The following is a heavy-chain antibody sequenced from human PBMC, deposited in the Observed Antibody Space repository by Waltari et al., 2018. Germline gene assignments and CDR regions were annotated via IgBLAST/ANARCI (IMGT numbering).Heavy chain of an antibody. D-gene: IGHD6-19*01. J-gene: IGHJ5*02. CDR1: GYVFTSDY. CDR3: GKDQGASGWNKGWLDP. CDR2: INPRDGGT. Sequence: QVQLVQSGAEVKKPGATVRVSCKAYGYVFTSDYIHWVRQAPGQGLEWMGIINPRDGGTTYAQKFQGRVTMTRDTSTSTVYMELSSLRSEDTAVYYCGKDQGASGWNKGWLDPWGQGTLVTVSS. V-gene: IGHV1-46*01.